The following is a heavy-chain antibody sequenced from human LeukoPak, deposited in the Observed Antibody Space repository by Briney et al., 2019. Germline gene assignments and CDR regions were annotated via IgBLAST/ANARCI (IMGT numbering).Heavy chain of an antibody. V-gene: IGHV3-30*03. CDR1: GFTFSNFG. Sequence: QPGRSLRLSCTASGFTFSNFGMHWVRHAPGKGREWVAVISYDGSNKYYVDSVKGRFTISRDNSKNTLYLQMNSLRAEDTAVYYCARGAYYYDSSGYVDYWGQGTLVTVSS. CDR2: ISYDGSNK. D-gene: IGHD3-22*01. CDR3: ARGAYYYDSSGYVDY. J-gene: IGHJ4*02.